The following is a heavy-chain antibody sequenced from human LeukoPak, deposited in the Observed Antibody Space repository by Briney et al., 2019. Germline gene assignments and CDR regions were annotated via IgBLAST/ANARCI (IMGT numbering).Heavy chain of an antibody. J-gene: IGHJ5*02. D-gene: IGHD3-10*01. V-gene: IGHV3-73*01. CDR3: TRRFGVNSWWFDP. CDR2: IRRNRDNYAT. Sequence: HPGGSLRLSCEASGITFSGSAMHWVRQAPGKGLEWVGRIRRNRDNYATAYAASVKGRFTISRDDLKDTAYLQMSSLKTEDTAVYYCTRRFGVNSWWFDPWGQGTLVTVSS. CDR1: GITFSGSA.